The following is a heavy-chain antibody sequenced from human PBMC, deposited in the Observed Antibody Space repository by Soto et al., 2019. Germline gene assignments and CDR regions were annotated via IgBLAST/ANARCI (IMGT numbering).Heavy chain of an antibody. CDR2: ISGRGSST. V-gene: IGHV3-23*01. Sequence: GSLRLSCAASGFTFSSYAMSWVRQAPGKGLEWVSSISGRGSSTYYADSVKGRFTISRDNSKNALYLQMNSLRAEDTAIYYCASYYYFDSWGQGTQVTVSS. J-gene: IGHJ4*02. CDR1: GFTFSSYA. CDR3: ASYYYFDS. D-gene: IGHD2-21*01.